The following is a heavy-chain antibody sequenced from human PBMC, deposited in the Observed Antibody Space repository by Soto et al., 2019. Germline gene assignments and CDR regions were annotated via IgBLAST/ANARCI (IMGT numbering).Heavy chain of an antibody. CDR2: VHQLVGT. V-gene: IGHV4-4*02. D-gene: IGHD3-16*01. CDR3: ANWGGLNFPRLF. Sequence: QVRLQESGPGLVEPSGTLSLTCAVSGGSIYTDDWWTWVRQTPGKGLEWIGEVHQLVGTNFNASLRSRVTISIDKPKNQFSLELTSVTAADTAVYYCANWGGLNFPRLFWCPGILVTVSS. CDR1: GGSIYTDDW. J-gene: IGHJ4*02.